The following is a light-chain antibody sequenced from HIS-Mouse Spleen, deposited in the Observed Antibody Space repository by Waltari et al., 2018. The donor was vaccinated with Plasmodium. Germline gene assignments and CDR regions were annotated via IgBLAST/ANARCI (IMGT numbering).Light chain of an antibody. Sequence: SYELTQPPSVSVSPGQTARITCSGDALPNKYAYWYQQKSGQAPVLVSYEASKRPSGIPEGFAGSSSGTMATLTISGAQVEDEADYYCYSTDSSGNHRVFGGGTKLTVL. CDR3: YSTDSSGNHRV. V-gene: IGLV3-10*01. CDR1: ALPNKY. CDR2: EAS. J-gene: IGLJ3*02.